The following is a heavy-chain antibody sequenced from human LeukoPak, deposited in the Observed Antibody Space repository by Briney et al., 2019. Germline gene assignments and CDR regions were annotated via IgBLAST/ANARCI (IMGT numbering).Heavy chain of an antibody. CDR2: IKQDESEK. CDR1: GFTFSSYW. V-gene: IGHV3-7*01. CDR3: ARPSLNSGSYFDY. D-gene: IGHD1-26*01. Sequence: GGSLRLSCAASGFTFSSYWMSWVRQTPEKGLEWVANIKQDESEKYYVDSVKGRFTISRDNARNSLYLQMNSLRAEDTAVYYCARPSLNSGSYFDYWGQGILVTVSS. J-gene: IGHJ4*02.